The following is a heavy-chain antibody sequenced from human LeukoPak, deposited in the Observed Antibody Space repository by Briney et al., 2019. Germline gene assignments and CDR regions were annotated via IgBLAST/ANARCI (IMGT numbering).Heavy chain of an antibody. D-gene: IGHD1-26*01. CDR1: GFTFSSYN. Sequence: GSLRLSCAASGFTFSSYNMNWVRQAPGKGLEWVSSITSGSSYIYYADSVKGRFTISRDNAKNSLYLQMNSLRAEDTAVYYCARDPYSGSYGNYYYYFMDVWGKGTTVTVSS. CDR2: ITSGSSYI. V-gene: IGHV3-21*01. CDR3: ARDPYSGSYGNYYYYFMDV. J-gene: IGHJ6*03.